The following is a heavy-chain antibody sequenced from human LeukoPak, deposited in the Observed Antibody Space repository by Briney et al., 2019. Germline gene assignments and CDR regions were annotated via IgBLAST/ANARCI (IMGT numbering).Heavy chain of an antibody. Sequence: PGGSLRLSCAASGFTFSSYSMNWVRQAPGKGLEWVSSISSSSSYIYYADSVKGRFTISRDNSKNTLYLQMNSLRAEDTAVYYCAKDRDVVVVAATATGSPFFDYWGQGTLVTVSS. CDR3: AKDRDVVVVAATATGSPFFDY. V-gene: IGHV3-21*04. CDR1: GFTFSSYS. J-gene: IGHJ4*02. CDR2: ISSSSSYI. D-gene: IGHD2-15*01.